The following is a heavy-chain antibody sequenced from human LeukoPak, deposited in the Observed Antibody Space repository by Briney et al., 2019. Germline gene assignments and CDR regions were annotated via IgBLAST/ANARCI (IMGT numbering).Heavy chain of an antibody. D-gene: IGHD1-14*01. CDR1: DGSISGYC. J-gene: IGHJ4*02. V-gene: IGHV4-4*07. CDR3: ARLNQGNRFDY. CDR2: IYSSGRT. Sequence: SETLSLTCTVSDGSISGYCWSWIRQPAGKGLEWIGRIYSSGRTDYNPSLKSRVTISVVTSKNQFSLKLSSVTAADTAVYYCARLNQGNRFDYWGQGTLVTVSS.